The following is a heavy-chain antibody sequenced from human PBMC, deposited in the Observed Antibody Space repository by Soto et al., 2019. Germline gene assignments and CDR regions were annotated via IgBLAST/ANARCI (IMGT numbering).Heavy chain of an antibody. V-gene: IGHV4-34*01. J-gene: IGHJ4*02. D-gene: IGHD5-12*01. CDR1: GGSFSGYY. CDR2: INYSRST. CDR3: AGSPVATIYGGYFDY. Sequence: SETLSLTCAVYGGSFSGYYWSWIRQPPGKGLKWIGEINYSRSTNYNPSLKSRVTISVDTSKNQFSLKLSSVTAADTAVYYCAGSPVATIYGGYFDYWGQGTLVTVSS.